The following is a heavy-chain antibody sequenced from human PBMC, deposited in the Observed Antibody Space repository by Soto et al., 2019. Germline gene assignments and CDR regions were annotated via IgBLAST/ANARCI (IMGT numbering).Heavy chain of an antibody. D-gene: IGHD3-3*01. Sequence: QITLKESGPTQVKPTQTLTLTCTFSGFSLSTSGEGVGWIRQPPGKALEWLALIYWNDDKPYSPSLKNRLTVTQDASKNHVVLTMTNMDPVDTATYYCVHSKYTDFWSGYYSFYFDYWGQGPLVTVSS. CDR1: GFSLSTSGEG. CDR2: IYWNDDK. CDR3: VHSKYTDFWSGYYSFYFDY. V-gene: IGHV2-5*01. J-gene: IGHJ4*02.